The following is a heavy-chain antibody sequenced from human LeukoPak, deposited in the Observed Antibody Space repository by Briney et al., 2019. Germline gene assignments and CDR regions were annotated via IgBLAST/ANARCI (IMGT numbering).Heavy chain of an antibody. CDR2: IIPIFGTA. J-gene: IGHJ6*03. CDR3: ARDRRDGYNYYYYYYMDV. D-gene: IGHD5-24*01. Sequence: SVKVSCKASGGTFSSYAISWVRQAPGQGLEWMGGIIPIFGTANYAQKFQGRVTITADKSTSTAYMELSSLRSEDTAVYYCARDRRDGYNYYYYYYMDVWGKGTTVTVSS. CDR1: GGTFSSYA. V-gene: IGHV1-69*06.